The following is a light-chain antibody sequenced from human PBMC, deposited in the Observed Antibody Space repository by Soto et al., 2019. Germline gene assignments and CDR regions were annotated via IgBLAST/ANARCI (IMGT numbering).Light chain of an antibody. CDR2: GTS. CDR3: QQYGDSPPT. Sequence: EIVLTQSPGTLSLSPGESATLSCRASQSVSSNSLAWYRRNPGQPPSLLIYGTSTRATDIPRRFSGSGSGTDFTLTITTREPEDFAVYFCQQYGDSPPTFGQGTKVEVK. J-gene: IGKJ1*01. CDR1: QSVSSNS. V-gene: IGKV3-20*01.